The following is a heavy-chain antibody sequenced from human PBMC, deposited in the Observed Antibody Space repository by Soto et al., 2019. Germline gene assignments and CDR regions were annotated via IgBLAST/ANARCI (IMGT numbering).Heavy chain of an antibody. V-gene: IGHV3-23*01. J-gene: IGHJ4*02. CDR3: AKLDQSATVGYFDY. CDR1: GFTFSSYA. D-gene: IGHD4-17*01. CDR2: ISGSGGST. Sequence: PGGFLRLSCAASGFTFSSYAMSWVRQAPGKGLEWVSAISGSGGSTYYADSVKGRFTISRDNSKNTLYLQMNSLRAEDTAVYYCAKLDQSATVGYFDYWGQGTLVTSPQ.